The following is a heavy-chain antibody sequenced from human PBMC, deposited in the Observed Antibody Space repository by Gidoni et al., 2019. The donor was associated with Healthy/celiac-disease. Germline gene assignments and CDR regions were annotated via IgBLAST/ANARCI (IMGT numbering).Heavy chain of an antibody. J-gene: IGHJ6*02. V-gene: IGHV4-39*07. CDR3: EREGVKQWLRYGMDV. Sequence: QLQLQESGPGLVKPSATLSLTCTVSGGSISSRSYDWGWIRQPPGKGLEWIGSIYYSGSTYYNPSIKSRGTRSVDTSKNQFSRKLSSVTAADTAVYYCEREGVKQWLRYGMDVWGQGTTVTVSS. D-gene: IGHD6-19*01. CDR1: GGSISSRSYD. CDR2: IYYSGST.